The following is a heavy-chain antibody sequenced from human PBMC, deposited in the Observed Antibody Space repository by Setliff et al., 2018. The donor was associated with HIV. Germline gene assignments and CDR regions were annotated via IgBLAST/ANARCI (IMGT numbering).Heavy chain of an antibody. CDR3: ARGGEAGTVNHYYYYMDV. J-gene: IGHJ6*03. CDR2: ISSSSSTI. D-gene: IGHD6-19*01. CDR1: GFTVSSNY. V-gene: IGHV3-48*01. Sequence: GGSLRLSCAASGFTVSSNYMSWVRQAPGKGLEWVSYISSSSSTIYYADSVKGRFTISRDNAKNSLYLQMNSLRAEDTAVYYCARGGEAGTVNHYYYYMDVWGKGTTVTVSS.